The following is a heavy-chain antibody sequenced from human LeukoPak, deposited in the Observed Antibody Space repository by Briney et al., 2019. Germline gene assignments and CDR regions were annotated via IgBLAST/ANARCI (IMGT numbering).Heavy chain of an antibody. Sequence: PGGSLRLSCADSGFTFDNYVMSWVRQAPGKGLEWVSVINWNGGSTGYADSVKGRFTISRDNAENTLYLKMTSLRAEDTALYYCAREDYYYGSGSPLGAFDIWGQGTMVTVS. CDR1: GFTFDNYV. CDR2: INWNGGST. D-gene: IGHD3-10*01. V-gene: IGHV3-20*04. J-gene: IGHJ3*02. CDR3: AREDYYYGSGSPLGAFDI.